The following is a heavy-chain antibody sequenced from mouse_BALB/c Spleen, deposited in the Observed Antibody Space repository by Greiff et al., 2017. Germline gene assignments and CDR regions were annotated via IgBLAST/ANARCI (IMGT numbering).Heavy chain of an antibody. CDR2: IWSGGNT. J-gene: IGHJ4*01. Sequence: VNVVESGPGLVQPSQSLSITCTVSGFSLTNYDIHWVRQSPGKGLEWLGVIWSGGNTDYHAAFISRLSIMKDNVKNQIFFNMNALQAADTATYYCARLDYWGQGASVTVSS. V-gene: IGHV2-2*01. CDR3: ARLDY. CDR1: GFSLTNYD.